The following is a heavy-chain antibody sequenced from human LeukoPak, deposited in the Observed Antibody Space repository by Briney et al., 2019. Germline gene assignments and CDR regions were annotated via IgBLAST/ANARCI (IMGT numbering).Heavy chain of an antibody. J-gene: IGHJ4*02. V-gene: IGHV4-4*02. D-gene: IGHD3-22*01. CDR2: MYLSGTT. CDR3: AGLVGRYSSGLYYYYFDY. CDR1: GDSINSLDL. Sequence: SGTLSLTCTVSGDSINSLDLWSWVRQPPGKGLEWIGEMYLSGTTHSNPPVKSRVTISIDKSKNQFFLNLSSVTAADTAVYYCAGLVGRYSSGLYYYYFDYWGQGTLVTVSS.